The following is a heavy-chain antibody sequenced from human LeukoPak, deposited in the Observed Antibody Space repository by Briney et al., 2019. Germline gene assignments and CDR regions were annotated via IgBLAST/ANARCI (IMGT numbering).Heavy chain of an antibody. J-gene: IGHJ4*02. CDR2: IYTSGST. CDR3: ARDSYYYDSSGYYLFDY. D-gene: IGHD3-22*01. Sequence: SQTLSLTCTVSGGSICSGSYYWSWIRQPAGKGLEWIGRIYTSGSTNYNPSLKSRVTISVDTSKNQFSLKLSSVTAADTAVYYCARDSYYYDSSGYYLFDYWGQGTLVTVSS. CDR1: GGSICSGSYY. V-gene: IGHV4-61*02.